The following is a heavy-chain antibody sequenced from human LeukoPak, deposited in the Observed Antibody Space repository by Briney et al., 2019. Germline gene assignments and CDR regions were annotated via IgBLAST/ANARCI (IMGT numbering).Heavy chain of an antibody. V-gene: IGHV4-34*01. CDR1: GGSSSGYY. CDR3: ARGGGRRGGPGYYYYMDV. CDR2: INHSGST. Sequence: PSETLSLTCAVYGGSSSGYYWSWIRQPPGKGLEWIGEINHSGSTNYNPSLKSRVTISVDTSKNQFSLKLSSVTAADTAVYYCARGGGRRGGPGYYYYMDVWGKGTRSPSP. J-gene: IGHJ6*03. D-gene: IGHD3-16*01.